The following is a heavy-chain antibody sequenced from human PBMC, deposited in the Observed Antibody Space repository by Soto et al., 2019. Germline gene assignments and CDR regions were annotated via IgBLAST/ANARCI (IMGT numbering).Heavy chain of an antibody. Sequence: EVQLLESGGGLVQPGGSLRLSCAASGFTFSSYAMSWVRQAPGKGLEWVSAISGSGGSTYYADSVKGRFTISRDNSKNXLXXXXXXLRAEDTAVYYCAKCRHYYDSSGKFDYWGQGTLVTVSS. CDR2: ISGSGGST. J-gene: IGHJ4*02. CDR1: GFTFSSYA. CDR3: AKCRHYYDSSGKFDY. V-gene: IGHV3-23*01. D-gene: IGHD3-22*01.